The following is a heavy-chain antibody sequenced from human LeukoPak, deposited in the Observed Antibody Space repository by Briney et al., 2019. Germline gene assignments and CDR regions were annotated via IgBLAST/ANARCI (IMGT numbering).Heavy chain of an antibody. CDR3: ARASLGKAFDL. V-gene: IGHV4-59*01. CDR2: LYYGGST. Sequence: SETLSLTCTVSGGSISGYFWSWIRQPPGKGLEWIGYLYYGGSTNYNPSLKSRVTISLDSSKNQFTLKLTSVTAADTAVYYCARASLGKAFDLWGQGTMVAVSS. CDR1: GGSISGYF. D-gene: IGHD1-26*01. J-gene: IGHJ3*01.